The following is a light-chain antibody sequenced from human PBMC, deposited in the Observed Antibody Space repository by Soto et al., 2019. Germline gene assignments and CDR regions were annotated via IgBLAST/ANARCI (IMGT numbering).Light chain of an antibody. Sequence: QSVLNQPPSASGAPGQGVTISCSGGYSNIGSNTVNWYQLVPGTAPKVLIYGNNERPSGVPDRFSGSKSGTSVSLAINGLQSEDEADYYCASWDDSLNSVVFGGGTKLTVL. J-gene: IGLJ2*01. V-gene: IGLV1-44*01. CDR2: GNN. CDR1: YSNIGSNT. CDR3: ASWDDSLNSVV.